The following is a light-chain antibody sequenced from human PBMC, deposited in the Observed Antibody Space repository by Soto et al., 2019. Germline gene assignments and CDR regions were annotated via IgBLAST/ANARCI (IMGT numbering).Light chain of an antibody. CDR1: QSLVHTDGNTY. CDR3: MQGTHGPHT. V-gene: IGKV2-30*02. Sequence: DVVMTQSPLSLPVTLGQPASISCRSSQSLVHTDGNTYLNRFQQRPGQSPRRLMYRVSNRDSGVPDIFSGSGSGTDVTLKISRVEAEDAGVYYGMQGTHGPHTFGQGTKLEIQ. CDR2: RVS. J-gene: IGKJ2*01.